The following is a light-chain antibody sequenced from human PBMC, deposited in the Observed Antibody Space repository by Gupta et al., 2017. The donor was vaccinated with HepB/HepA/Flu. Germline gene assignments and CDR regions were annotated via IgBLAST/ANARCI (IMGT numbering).Light chain of an antibody. CDR2: DAS. CDR1: HNINSY. J-gene: IGKJ2*01. V-gene: IGKV3-11*01. CDR3: QQRNNWPHT. Sequence: EVVLTQSPGTLSLAPGERATLSCRTSHNINSYLAWYQQKPGQAPRLLIFDASNRVTGVPARFSASGSGTDFTLTISSLEPEDFAVYYCQQRNNWPHTFGQGTKLEIK.